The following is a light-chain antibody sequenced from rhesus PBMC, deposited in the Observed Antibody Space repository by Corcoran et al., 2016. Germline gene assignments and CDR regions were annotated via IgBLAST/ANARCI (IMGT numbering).Light chain of an antibody. J-gene: IGKJ1*01. CDR3: QQSSNLWT. CDR2: GAS. CDR1: QSVGSY. Sequence: ETVVTQSPATLSLSPGERATLSCRASQSVGSYLAWYQQKPGPAPRLLICGASSRPTGIPDRVSGSGAGTDFTLTLSSLEPEDVGVYYCQQSSNLWTFGQGTKVEIK. V-gene: IGKV3-24*04.